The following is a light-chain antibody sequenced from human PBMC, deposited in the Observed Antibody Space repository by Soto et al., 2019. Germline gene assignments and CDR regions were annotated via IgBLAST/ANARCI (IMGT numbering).Light chain of an antibody. CDR3: SACDDSLDGPL. CDR2: SIN. V-gene: IGLV1-44*01. Sequence: QTVVTQPPSASATPGQTVTISCSGRYSNIGSNFVSWYQRLPGTAPKLLIYSINQRPSGVPDRFSGSKSGTSASLTISGLQSEDEADYFCSACDDSLDGPLFGGGTKLTVL. CDR1: YSNIGSNF. J-gene: IGLJ3*02.